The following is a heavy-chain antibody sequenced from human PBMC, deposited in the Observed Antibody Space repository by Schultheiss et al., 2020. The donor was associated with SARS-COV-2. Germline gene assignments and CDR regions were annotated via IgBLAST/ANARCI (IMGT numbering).Heavy chain of an antibody. J-gene: IGHJ1*01. V-gene: IGHV4-61*01. D-gene: IGHD3-22*01. CDR3: ARNPHYYDRVFQH. CDR1: GGSVSSGSYY. Sequence: SETLSLTCTVSGGSVSSGSYYWSWIRQPPGKELEWIGYIYYSGSTNYNPSLKSRVTISVDTSKNQFSLKLSSVTAADTAVYYCARNPHYYDRVFQHWGQGTLVTVSS. CDR2: IYYSGST.